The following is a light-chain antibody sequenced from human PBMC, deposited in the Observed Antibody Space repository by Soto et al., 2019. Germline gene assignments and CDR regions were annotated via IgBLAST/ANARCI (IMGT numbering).Light chain of an antibody. CDR2: AAS. CDR3: QHTHSIPPT. CDR1: HIVDTS. V-gene: IGKV1-39*01. Sequence: DIQMTQSPSSLSASVGDRVTVTCRTSHIVDTSLNWYQQKPGKAPKLLIYAASSVQRGVPARLSGSGSATFFTLTIHNLQPGDFATYVWQHTHSIPPTFGPGTK. J-gene: IGKJ2*01.